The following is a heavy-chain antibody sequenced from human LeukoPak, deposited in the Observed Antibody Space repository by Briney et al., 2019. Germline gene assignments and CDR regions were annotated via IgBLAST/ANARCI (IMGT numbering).Heavy chain of an antibody. Sequence: SVKVSCKASGGTFISYAISWVRQAPGQGLEWVGGIIPIFGTANYAQKFQGRVTITADESTSTAYMELSSLRSEDTAVYYCARLGTPDIVVVPAATEYYYYMDVWGKGTTVTVSS. J-gene: IGHJ6*03. CDR1: GGTFISYA. V-gene: IGHV1-69*13. D-gene: IGHD2-2*01. CDR2: IIPIFGTA. CDR3: ARLGTPDIVVVPAATEYYYYMDV.